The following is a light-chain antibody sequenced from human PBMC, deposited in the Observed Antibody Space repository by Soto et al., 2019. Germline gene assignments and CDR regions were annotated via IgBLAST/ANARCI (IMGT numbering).Light chain of an antibody. CDR2: ENN. J-gene: IGLJ1*01. Sequence: QCVLTQALSVTTAAGQKVTITCSGSSSNIGNNYVSWYRQLPGTAPKLLIYENNKRPSGIPDRFSGSKSGTSATLGITGLQTGDEADYYCGTWDSSLSVLYVFGTGTKVTVL. CDR3: GTWDSSLSVLYV. CDR1: SSNIGNNY. V-gene: IGLV1-51*02.